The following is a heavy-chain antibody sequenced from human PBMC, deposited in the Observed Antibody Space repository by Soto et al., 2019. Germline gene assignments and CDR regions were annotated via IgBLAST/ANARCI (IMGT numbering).Heavy chain of an antibody. J-gene: IGHJ2*01. CDR2: IYYTGST. V-gene: IGHV4-30-4*01. CDR1: GGSISSDDYY. Sequence: SETLSLTCTVSGGSISSDDYYWSWIRQPPGKGLEWIGYIYYTGSTYYNPSLKSRVTISIDTSKNQFSLKLNSVTAADTAVYSCARAPFRTLFSYWYFDLWGRGTLVTAPQ. CDR3: ARAPFRTLFSYWYFDL. D-gene: IGHD2-21*01.